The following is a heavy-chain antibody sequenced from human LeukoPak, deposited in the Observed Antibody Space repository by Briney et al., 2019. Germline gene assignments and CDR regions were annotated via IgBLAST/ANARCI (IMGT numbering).Heavy chain of an antibody. CDR1: EFTVSNNY. CDR3: ARDKNDAFDI. Sequence: PGGSLRLSCTASEFTVSNNYMSWVRQAPGKGLEWVSVMFSGGDTYYADAVKGRFTISRDNSKNTLYLQMNSLKAEDTAVYYCARDKNDAFDIWGQGTLVTVSS. V-gene: IGHV3-53*01. CDR2: MFSGGDT. J-gene: IGHJ3*02.